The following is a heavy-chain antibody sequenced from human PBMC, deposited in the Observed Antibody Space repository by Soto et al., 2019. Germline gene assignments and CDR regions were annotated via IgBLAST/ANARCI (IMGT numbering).Heavy chain of an antibody. J-gene: IGHJ4*02. Sequence: PSETLSLTFTVSGGPISSGGYYWSCIRQHPGKGLEWIVYIYYSGSTYYNPSLKSRVTISVDTSKNHFSLKLSSVTAADTAVHHCARAYNAPPDLFDYWGQGTLVTVPS. CDR2: IYYSGST. V-gene: IGHV4-31*03. CDR1: GGPISSGGYY. CDR3: ARAYNAPPDLFDY. D-gene: IGHD1-20*01.